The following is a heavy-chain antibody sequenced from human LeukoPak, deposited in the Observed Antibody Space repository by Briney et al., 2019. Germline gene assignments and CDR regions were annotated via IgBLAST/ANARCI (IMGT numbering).Heavy chain of an antibody. CDR3: AKVVELATDRSFDY. J-gene: IGHJ4*02. V-gene: IGHV3-53*01. Sequence: PGGSLRLSCAASGFTVSSNYMSWVRQAPGKGLEWVSVIYSGGSTYYADSVKGRFTISRDNSKNTLYLQMNSLRAEDTALYYCAKVVELATDRSFDYWGQGTLVTVSS. CDR1: GFTVSSNY. D-gene: IGHD5-24*01. CDR2: IYSGGST.